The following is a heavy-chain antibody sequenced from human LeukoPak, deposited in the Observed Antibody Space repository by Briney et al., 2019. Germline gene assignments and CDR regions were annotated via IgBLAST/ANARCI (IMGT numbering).Heavy chain of an antibody. J-gene: IGHJ4*02. D-gene: IGHD6-19*01. Sequence: SETLSLTCTVSGDSVSSGSSYWSWIRQPPGEGLQWLGYIYHSGSTNYNPSLKSRVTISVDTSKNQFSLKLSSVTTADTAVYYCARGSAWYFVYWGQGTLVTVSS. CDR3: ARGSAWYFVY. CDR1: GDSVSSGSSY. V-gene: IGHV4-61*01. CDR2: IYHSGST.